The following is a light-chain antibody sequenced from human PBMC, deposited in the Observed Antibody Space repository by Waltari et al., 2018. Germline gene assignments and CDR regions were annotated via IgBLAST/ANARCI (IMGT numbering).Light chain of an antibody. CDR2: EVT. J-gene: IGLJ3*02. CDR3: SSYTTSTSWV. CDR1: SPDVGNYNY. Sequence: QSALTQPASVSASPGQSITISCPGTSPDVGNYNYVSWYQQHPGKAPKLIIYEVTKRPSGLSNRFSGSKSGNTASLTISGLQAEDEADYYCSSYTTSTSWVFGGGTKLTVL. V-gene: IGLV2-14*01.